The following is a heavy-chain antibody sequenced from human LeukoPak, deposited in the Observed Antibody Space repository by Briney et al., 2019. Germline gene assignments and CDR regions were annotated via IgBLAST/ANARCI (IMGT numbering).Heavy chain of an antibody. Sequence: MSWVRQAPGKGLEWVGRIKSKTDGGTTDYAAPVKGRLTISRDDSKNTLYLQMNSLKTEDTAVYYCTTDLGIVVVVAATGVDYWGQGTLVTVSS. V-gene: IGHV3-15*01. D-gene: IGHD2-15*01. CDR2: IKSKTDGGTT. J-gene: IGHJ4*02. CDR3: TTDLGIVVVVAATGVDY.